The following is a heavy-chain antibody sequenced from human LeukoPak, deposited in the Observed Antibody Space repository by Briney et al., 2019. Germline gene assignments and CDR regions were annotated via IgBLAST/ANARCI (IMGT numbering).Heavy chain of an antibody. J-gene: IGHJ4*02. CDR2: IYYSGST. V-gene: IGHV4-59*01. CDR3: ARSGSYQYYFDY. Sequence: SETLSLTCTVSGGSISSYYWSWIRQPPGKGLEWIGYIYYSGSTNYNPSLKGRVTISVDTSKNQFSLKLSSVTAADTAVYYCARSGSYQYYFDYWGQGTLVTVSS. D-gene: IGHD3-10*01. CDR1: GGSISSYY.